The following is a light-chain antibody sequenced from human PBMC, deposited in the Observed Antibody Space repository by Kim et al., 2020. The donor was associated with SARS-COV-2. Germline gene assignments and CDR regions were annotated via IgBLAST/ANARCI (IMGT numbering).Light chain of an antibody. J-gene: IGLJ2*01. Sequence: GKTITISCARNSGNSATTHVQWFQQRPGSVPTTLIYEDDQRPSGVPDRFSGSIDSSSNSASLIISGLKAEDEADYYCQSYDNDIVVFGGGTQLTVL. CDR3: QSYDNDIVV. V-gene: IGLV6-57*03. CDR1: SGNSATTH. CDR2: EDD.